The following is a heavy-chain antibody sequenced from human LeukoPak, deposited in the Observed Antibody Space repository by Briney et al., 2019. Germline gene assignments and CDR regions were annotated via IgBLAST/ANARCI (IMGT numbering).Heavy chain of an antibody. CDR3: ASGLSFGVVAINPFDY. CDR1: GGSISSSSYY. J-gene: IGHJ4*02. D-gene: IGHD3-22*01. CDR2: IYYSGST. V-gene: IGHV4-39*01. Sequence: SETLSLTCTVSGGSISSSSYYWGWIRQPPGKGLEWIGSIYYSGSTYYNPSLKSRVTISVDTSKNQFSLKLSSVTAADTAVYYCASGLSFGVVAINPFDYWGQGTLVTVSS.